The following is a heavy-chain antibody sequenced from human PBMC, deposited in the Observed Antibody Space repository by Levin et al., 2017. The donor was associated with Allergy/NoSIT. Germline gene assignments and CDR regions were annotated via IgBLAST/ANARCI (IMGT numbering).Heavy chain of an antibody. V-gene: IGHV4-59*01. Sequence: SETLSLTCTVSGGSISSYYWSWIRQPPGKGLEWIGYIYDSGSTNYNPSLKSRVTISVDTSKNQFSLKLSSVTTADTAVYYCARGENGWYVRLWGQGTLVTVSS. J-gene: IGHJ4*02. CDR2: IYDSGST. CDR3: ARGENGWYVRL. CDR1: GGSISSYY. D-gene: IGHD6-19*01.